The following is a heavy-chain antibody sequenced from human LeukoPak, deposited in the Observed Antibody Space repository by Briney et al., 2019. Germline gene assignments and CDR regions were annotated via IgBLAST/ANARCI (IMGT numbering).Heavy chain of an antibody. V-gene: IGHV4-59*01. CDR3: ARGGPPVTIFGVVISWFDP. D-gene: IGHD3-3*01. CDR1: GGSISSYY. CDR2: IYYSGST. J-gene: IGHJ5*02. Sequence: PSETLSLTCTVSGGSISSYYWSWIRQHPGKGLEWIGYIYYSGSTNYNPSLKSRVTISLDTSKNQFSLKLSSVTAADTAVYYCARGGPPVTIFGVVISWFDPWGQGTLVTVSS.